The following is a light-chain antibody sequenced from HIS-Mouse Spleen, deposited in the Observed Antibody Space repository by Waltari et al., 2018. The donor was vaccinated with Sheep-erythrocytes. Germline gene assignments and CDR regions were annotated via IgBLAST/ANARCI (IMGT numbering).Light chain of an antibody. J-gene: IGLJ3*02. CDR2: EGS. Sequence: QSALTQPASVSGSPGQSITISCTGTSSDVGSYHLVSWYQQHPGKAPKLMIYEGSKRPSRVSNRFSGSKSGNTASLTISGLQAEDEADYYCCSYAGSSTPWVFGGGTKLTVL. CDR1: SSDVGSYHL. V-gene: IGLV2-23*01. CDR3: CSYAGSSTPWV.